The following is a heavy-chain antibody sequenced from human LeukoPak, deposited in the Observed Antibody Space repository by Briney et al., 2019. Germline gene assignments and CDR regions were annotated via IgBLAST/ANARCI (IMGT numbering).Heavy chain of an antibody. CDR2: IYYTGST. CDR1: GGSISTSNYY. V-gene: IGHV4-61*05. Sequence: SETLSLTCTVSGGSISTSNYYWGWIRQPPGKGLEWIGYIYYTGSTNYNPSLKSRVTISIDTSKNQFSLKLRSVTAADTAVYYCARVDSSNWYDSRGYFDYWGQGTLVTVSS. J-gene: IGHJ4*02. D-gene: IGHD6-13*01. CDR3: ARVDSSNWYDSRGYFDY.